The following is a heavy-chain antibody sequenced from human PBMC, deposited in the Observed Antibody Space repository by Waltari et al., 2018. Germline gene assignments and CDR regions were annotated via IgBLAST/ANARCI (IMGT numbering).Heavy chain of an antibody. CDR2: VKEDGSEK. CDR1: GLAFSTYW. J-gene: IGHJ4*02. V-gene: IGHV3-7*01. Sequence: EVQLVESGGNLVQPGGSLRLSCEASGLAFSTYWMSWVRQAPGKGLEWVANVKEDGSEKYYVDSVKGRFTISRDNAKNSLYLQMNSLRAEDTAVYFCARGRVDFAYWGQGTLVTVSS. CDR3: ARGRVDFAY.